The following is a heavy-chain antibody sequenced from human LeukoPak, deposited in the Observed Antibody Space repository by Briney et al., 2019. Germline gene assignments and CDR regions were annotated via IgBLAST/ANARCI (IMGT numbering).Heavy chain of an antibody. V-gene: IGHV3-33*06. J-gene: IGHJ4*02. CDR2: IWYDGSNK. Sequence: PGRSLRLSCAASGFTFSTYGMHWVRQAPGKGLEWVAVIWYDGSNKFYADSVKGQFTISRDNSKNTLYLQMNSLRAEDTAVYYCAKNWGNYFDYWGQGTLVTVSS. D-gene: IGHD7-27*01. CDR1: GFTFSTYG. CDR3: AKNWGNYFDY.